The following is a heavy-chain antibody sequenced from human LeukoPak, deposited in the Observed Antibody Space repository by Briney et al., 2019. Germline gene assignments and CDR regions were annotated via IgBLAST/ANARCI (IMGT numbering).Heavy chain of an antibody. D-gene: IGHD2-15*01. CDR2: INHSGST. V-gene: IGHV4-34*01. CDR3: ARGSGGRSTTLGMDV. J-gene: IGHJ6*02. CDR1: GESFRGYY. Sequence: SQTLSLNRAVYGESFRGYYWSWIRQPPGTGLEWNGEINHSGSTNYNPSLKSRVTISVDSSKNQFSLKLSSVTAADTAVYYCARGSGGRSTTLGMDVWGQGTTVTVSS.